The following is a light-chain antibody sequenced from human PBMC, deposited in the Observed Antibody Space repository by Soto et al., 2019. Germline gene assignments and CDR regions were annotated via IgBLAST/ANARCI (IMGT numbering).Light chain of an antibody. Sequence: DIQMTQSPSSLSASVGDRVTITCRASQAIYNYLDWYQQKPGTAPTLLISAASTLQSGVPSRFSGSGSGTDFTLTISILQPEDVANYYYQKFSAATTFVGGTKLEI. CDR2: AAS. V-gene: IGKV1-27*01. CDR1: QAIYNY. J-gene: IGKJ4*01. CDR3: QKFSAATT.